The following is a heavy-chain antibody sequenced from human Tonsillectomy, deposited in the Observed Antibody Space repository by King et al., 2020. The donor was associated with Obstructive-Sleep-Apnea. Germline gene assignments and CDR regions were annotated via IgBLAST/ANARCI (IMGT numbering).Heavy chain of an antibody. CDR3: VRGSNGWAYNWFDP. V-gene: IGHV1-2*04. J-gene: IGHJ5*02. Sequence: QLVQSGAEVKKPGASVKVSCKASGYTFSGYFLHWVRQAPGQGLEWMGWINPNNGGTKYEQKFQGWVTMTRDTSITTGYIEVSRPRSDDTAVYYCVRGSNGWAYNWFDPWGQGTLVTVSS. CDR1: GYTFSGYF. CDR2: INPNNGGT. D-gene: IGHD6-19*01.